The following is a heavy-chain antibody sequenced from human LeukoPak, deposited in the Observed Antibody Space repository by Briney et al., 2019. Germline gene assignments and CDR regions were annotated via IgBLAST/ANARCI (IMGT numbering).Heavy chain of an antibody. J-gene: IGHJ4*02. V-gene: IGHV4-34*01. CDR2: INHSGST. CDR1: GFTFSSYA. D-gene: IGHD3-22*01. CDR3: ARVDYYYDSTTDY. Sequence: PGGSLRLSCAASGFTFSSYAMSWVRQAPGKGLEWIGEINHSGSTNYNPSLKSRVTISVDTSKNQFSLKLSSVTAADTAVYYCARVDYYYDSTTDYWGQGTLVTVSS.